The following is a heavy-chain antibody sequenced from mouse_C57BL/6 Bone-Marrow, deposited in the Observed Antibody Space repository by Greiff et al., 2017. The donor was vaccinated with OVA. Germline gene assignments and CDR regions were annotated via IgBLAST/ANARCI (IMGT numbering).Heavy chain of an antibody. Sequence: QVQLQQSGAELVRPGASVKLSCKASGYTFTDYYINWVKQRPGQGLEWIARIYPGSGNTYYNEKFKGKATLTAENSSSTAYMQLSSLTSEDSAVYFCARSHYYGSESWGQGTTVTVSS. J-gene: IGHJ4*01. CDR3: ARSHYYGSES. V-gene: IGHV1-76*01. CDR1: GYTFTDYY. CDR2: IYPGSGNT. D-gene: IGHD1-1*01.